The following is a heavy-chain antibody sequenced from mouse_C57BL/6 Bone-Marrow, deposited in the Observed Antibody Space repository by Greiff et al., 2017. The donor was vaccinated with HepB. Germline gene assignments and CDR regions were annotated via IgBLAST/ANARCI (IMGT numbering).Heavy chain of an antibody. D-gene: IGHD1-1*01. J-gene: IGHJ3*01. CDR2: IYPGSGST. CDR3: ARGYDRAFAY. V-gene: IGHV1-55*01. Sequence: VQLQQPGAELVKPGASVKMSCKASGYTFTSYGITWVKQGPGQGLEWIGDIYPGSGSTNYNEKLKSKATLTVNTSSSTAFMQLSSLTSEDSAVYNYARGYDRAFAYWGQGTLVTVSA. CDR1: GYTFTSYG.